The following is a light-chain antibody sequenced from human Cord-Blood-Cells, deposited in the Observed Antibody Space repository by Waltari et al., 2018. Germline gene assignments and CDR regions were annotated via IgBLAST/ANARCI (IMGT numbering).Light chain of an antibody. J-gene: IGLJ2*01. CDR2: SNK. Sequence: QSVLTQPPSASGTPGQRVTISCSGSNSNIGSNTVNWYQQLPGTAPNLLIYSNKQRPSGVPDRFSGSKSGTSASLAISGLQSEDEADYYCAAWDDSLNGVVFGGGTKLTVL. CDR1: NSNIGSNT. V-gene: IGLV1-44*01. CDR3: AAWDDSLNGVV.